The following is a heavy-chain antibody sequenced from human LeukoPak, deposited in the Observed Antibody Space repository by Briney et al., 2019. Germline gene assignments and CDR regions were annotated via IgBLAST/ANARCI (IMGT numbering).Heavy chain of an antibody. V-gene: IGHV3-15*01. CDR2: IKSKAGGGTI. Sequence: GGSLRLSCEASGFTFNDAWMSWVRQAPGKGLEWVGRIKSKAGGGTIDYAAPVKARFTISRDDSKNTLYLQMNSLKTEDTAVYYCTTNEAFDIWGQGTMVTVSS. CDR1: GFTFNDAW. CDR3: TTNEAFDI. J-gene: IGHJ3*02.